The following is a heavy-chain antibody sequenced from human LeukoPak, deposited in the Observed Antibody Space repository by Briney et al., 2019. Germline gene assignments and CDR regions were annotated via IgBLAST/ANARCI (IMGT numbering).Heavy chain of an antibody. CDR2: ISYDGSNK. V-gene: IGHV3-30*04. CDR1: GFTFSSYA. CDR3: ARGNYYGSGSYQPPFDY. Sequence: GRSLRLSCAASGFTFSSYAMHWVRQAPGKGLEWVAVISYDGSNKYYADSVKGRFTISRDNSKNTLYLQMNSLGAEDTAVYYCARGNYYGSGSYQPPFDYWGQGTLVTVSS. J-gene: IGHJ4*02. D-gene: IGHD3-10*01.